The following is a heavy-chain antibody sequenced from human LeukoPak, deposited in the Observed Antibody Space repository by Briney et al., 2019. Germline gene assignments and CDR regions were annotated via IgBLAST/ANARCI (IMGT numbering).Heavy chain of an antibody. D-gene: IGHD6-13*01. CDR1: GGSISSSSYY. CDR3: ARAGEDYSSSWYPSLGWFDP. Sequence: SETLSLTCTVSGGSISSSSYYWGWIRQPPGKGLEWIGRIYYSGSTYYNPSLKSRVTISVDTSKNQFSLKLSSVTAADTAVYYCARAGEDYSSSWYPSLGWFDPWGQGTLVTVSS. CDR2: IYYSGST. V-gene: IGHV4-39*07. J-gene: IGHJ5*02.